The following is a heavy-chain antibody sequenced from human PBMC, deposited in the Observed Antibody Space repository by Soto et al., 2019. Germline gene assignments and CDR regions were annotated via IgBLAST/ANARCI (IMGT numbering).Heavy chain of an antibody. CDR1: GFVFKNYE. CDR3: ARDIDNRDYYYGLDV. V-gene: IGHV3-48*03. D-gene: IGHD1-20*01. Sequence: LRLSCVAAGFVFKNYEMNWVRQAPGKGLEWISYISNSGNTIYVADSMRGRFTISRDNAKNSLFLQMDSLRADDTAVYYCARDIDNRDYYYGLDVWGQGTTVTVSS. CDR2: ISNSGNTI. J-gene: IGHJ6*02.